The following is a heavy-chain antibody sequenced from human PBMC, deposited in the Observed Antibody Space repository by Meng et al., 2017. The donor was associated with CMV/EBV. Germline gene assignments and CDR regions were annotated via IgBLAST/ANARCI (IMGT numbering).Heavy chain of an antibody. CDR3: ARGYYDFWSGYSVYTLDY. V-gene: IGHV1-18*01. J-gene: IGHJ4*02. CDR1: GYTFTSYG. D-gene: IGHD3-3*01. CDR2: ISPYNGNT. Sequence: ASVKVSCKASGYTFTSYGISWVRQAPGQGLEWMGWISPYNGNTNYAQKLQGRVTMTTDTSTSTAYMELRSLRSDDTAVYYCARGYYDFWSGYSVYTLDYWGQGTLVTVSS.